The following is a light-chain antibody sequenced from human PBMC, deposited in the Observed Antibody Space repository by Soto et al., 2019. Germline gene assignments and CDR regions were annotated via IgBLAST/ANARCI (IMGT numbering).Light chain of an antibody. J-gene: IGKJ5*01. CDR1: QSVSSSY. V-gene: IGKV3-20*01. CDR2: AAS. CDR3: QYHGSSPIT. Sequence: EIVLTQSPGTLSFSPGERATLSCRASQSVSSSYLAWYQQKPGQAPRLLIFAASSRASGIPDRFSGSGSGTDFTLTISRMEPEDFSLCYCQYHGSSPITFGQGARLEIK.